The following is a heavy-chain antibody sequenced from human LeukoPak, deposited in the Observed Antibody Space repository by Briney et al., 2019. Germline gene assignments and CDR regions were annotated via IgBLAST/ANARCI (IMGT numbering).Heavy chain of an antibody. Sequence: SVNVSCKASGVTFTSSAMQWVRQARGQRLEWIGWIVVGSGNTNYAQKFQERVTITRDMSTSTAYMELSSLRSEDTAVYYCAAGGMVRGVDPDWFDPWGQGTLVTVSS. V-gene: IGHV1-58*02. CDR3: AAGGMVRGVDPDWFDP. CDR2: IVVGSGNT. D-gene: IGHD3-10*01. J-gene: IGHJ5*02. CDR1: GVTFTSSA.